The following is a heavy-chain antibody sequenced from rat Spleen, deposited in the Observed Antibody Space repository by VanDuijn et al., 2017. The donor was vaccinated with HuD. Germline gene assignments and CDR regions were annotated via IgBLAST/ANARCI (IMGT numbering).Heavy chain of an antibody. CDR2: ISYGDSSGHSST. J-gene: IGHJ2*01. Sequence: EVQLVESGGGLVQPGRSLKLSCVASGFTFPSYWMYWIRQAPTKGLEWVATISYGDSSGHSSTYYRDSVKGRFTVSRDNAKSTLSLQMDSLRSEDTATYYCARRHYGYTDYFDYWGQGVMVPVSS. V-gene: IGHV5-29*01. CDR3: ARRHYGYTDYFDY. CDR1: GFTFPSYW. D-gene: IGHD1-11*01.